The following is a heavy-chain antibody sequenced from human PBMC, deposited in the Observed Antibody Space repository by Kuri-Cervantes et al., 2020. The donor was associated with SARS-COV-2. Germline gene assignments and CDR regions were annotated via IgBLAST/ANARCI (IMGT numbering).Heavy chain of an antibody. Sequence: SVKVSCKASGGTFSSYAISWVRQAPGQGLEWMGGIFPIFGTATYAQKFQGRVKITTDESTSTAYMVLSSLRSEDTAVYYCARGVGISWYVDDAFDILGQGTIVTVSS. V-gene: IGHV1-69*05. CDR3: ARGVGISWYVDDAFDI. CDR2: IFPIFGTA. J-gene: IGHJ3*02. D-gene: IGHD6-13*01. CDR1: GGTFSSYA.